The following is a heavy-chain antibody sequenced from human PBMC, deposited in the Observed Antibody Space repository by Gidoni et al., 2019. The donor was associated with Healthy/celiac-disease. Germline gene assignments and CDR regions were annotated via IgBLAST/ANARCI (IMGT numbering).Heavy chain of an antibody. CDR1: GFSLSTSGVG. CDR2: IYWNDYK. D-gene: IGHD3-22*01. Sequence: QITLKESGPTLVKPTQTLALTCTFSGFSLSTSGVGVGWIRQPPGKALEWLALIYWNDYKRYSPSLKSRLTITKDTSKNQVVLTMTNMDPVDTATYYCAHIVYDSSGSNWFDPWGQGTLVTVSS. CDR3: AHIVYDSSGSNWFDP. J-gene: IGHJ5*02. V-gene: IGHV2-5*01.